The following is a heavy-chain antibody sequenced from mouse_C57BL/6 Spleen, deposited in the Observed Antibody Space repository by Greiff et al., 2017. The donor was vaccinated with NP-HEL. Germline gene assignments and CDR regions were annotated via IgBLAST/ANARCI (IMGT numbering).Heavy chain of an antibody. Sequence: QVQLQQSGAELVRPGTSVKVSCKASGYAFTNYLIEWVKQRPGQGLEWIGVINPGSGGTNYNEKFKGKATLTADKSSSTAYMQLSSLTSEDSAVYFCARGYYDYAHYFDYWGQGTTLTVSS. J-gene: IGHJ2*01. CDR2: INPGSGGT. D-gene: IGHD2-4*01. V-gene: IGHV1-54*01. CDR1: GYAFTNYL. CDR3: ARGYYDYAHYFDY.